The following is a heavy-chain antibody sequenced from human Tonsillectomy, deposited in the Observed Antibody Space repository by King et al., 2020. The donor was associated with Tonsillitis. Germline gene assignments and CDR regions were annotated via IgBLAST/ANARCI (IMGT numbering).Heavy chain of an antibody. V-gene: IGHV4-39*01. Sequence: QLQESGPAVVKPSETLSLTCTVSGGSISSGDHFWAWIRQPPGKGLEWIGYMYSSGTIFYNPSLKSRITISGGTSVNRFSLKLTSVTAADSAVYFCARYASGSFDYWGQGALVTVSS. CDR1: GGSISSGDHF. CDR3: ARYASGSFDY. D-gene: IGHD1-26*01. CDR2: MYSSGTI. J-gene: IGHJ4*02.